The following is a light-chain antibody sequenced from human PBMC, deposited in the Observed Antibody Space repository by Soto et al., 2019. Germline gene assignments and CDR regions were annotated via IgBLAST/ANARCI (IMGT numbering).Light chain of an antibody. CDR2: DVS. CDR1: SSDVGGYNH. J-gene: IGLJ2*01. V-gene: IGLV2-14*01. CDR3: SSYTVSSTVI. Sequence: QSALTQPASVSGSPGQSITISCTGTSSDVGGYNHVSWYQQHPGKAPKLMIYDVSNRPSGVSNRFSGSRSGNTASLIISGLQTEDEADYYCSSYTVSSTVIFGGGTKLTVL.